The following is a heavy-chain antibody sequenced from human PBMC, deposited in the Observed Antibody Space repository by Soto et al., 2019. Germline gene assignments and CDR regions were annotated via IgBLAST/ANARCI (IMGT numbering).Heavy chain of an antibody. D-gene: IGHD3-3*01. J-gene: IGHJ3*02. Sequence: GGSLRLSCEASGFTISDYYVSWIRQAPGKGLEWVSYISSVGTTTYYADSVKGRFSISMDNAKNSLYLQMNNLRAEDTAVYYCAKEHRVITSGDAFDIWGQGTMVTVSS. CDR1: GFTISDYY. CDR2: ISSVGTTT. CDR3: AKEHRVITSGDAFDI. V-gene: IGHV3-11*01.